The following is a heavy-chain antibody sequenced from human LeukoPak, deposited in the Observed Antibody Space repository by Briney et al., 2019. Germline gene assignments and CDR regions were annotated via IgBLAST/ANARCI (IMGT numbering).Heavy chain of an antibody. J-gene: IGHJ6*02. CDR2: IYPGDSDT. Sequence: GESLKISCKGSGYSFTSYWIGWVRQMPGKGLEWMGIIYPGDSDTRYSPSFPGQVTISADKSISTAYLQWSSLKASDTAMYYCARIQWLDIGHYYGMDVWGQGTTVTVSS. D-gene: IGHD6-19*01. CDR1: GYSFTSYW. CDR3: ARIQWLDIGHYYGMDV. V-gene: IGHV5-51*01.